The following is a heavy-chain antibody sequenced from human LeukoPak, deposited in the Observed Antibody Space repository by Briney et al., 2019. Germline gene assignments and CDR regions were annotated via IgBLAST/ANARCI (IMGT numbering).Heavy chain of an antibody. Sequence: GGSLRLSCAASGFTFGNEAMSWVRQAPERGLEWVSSISAGGGTTYYADSVKGRFTISRDNSNNTLFVQMNSLRAEDTAVYYCATGPTEDFDYWGQGTLVTVSS. D-gene: IGHD3-10*01. CDR1: GFTFGNEA. J-gene: IGHJ4*02. V-gene: IGHV3-23*01. CDR2: ISAGGGTT. CDR3: ATGPTEDFDY.